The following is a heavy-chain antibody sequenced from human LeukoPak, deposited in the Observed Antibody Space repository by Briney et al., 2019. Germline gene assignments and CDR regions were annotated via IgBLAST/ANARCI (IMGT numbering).Heavy chain of an antibody. CDR2: INPNSGGT. Sequence: VASVKVSCKASGYTFTGYFMHWVRQAPGQGLEWMGWINPNSGGTNYAQKFQGRVTMTRDTSISTAYMELSRLRSDDTPVYYCARDYGDSSGHYYYYYMDVWGDGTTVTVSS. V-gene: IGHV1-2*02. D-gene: IGHD4-17*01. CDR1: GYTFTGYF. J-gene: IGHJ6*03. CDR3: ARDYGDSSGHYYYYYMDV.